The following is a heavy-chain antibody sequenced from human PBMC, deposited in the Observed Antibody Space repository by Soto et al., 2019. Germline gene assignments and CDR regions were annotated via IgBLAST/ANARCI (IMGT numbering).Heavy chain of an antibody. Sequence: SETLSLTCNVSGVSLTGYHWNWIRQPPGKTLEWIGFVYYSGSVSYNPSLKGRASISVDRSKNQFSLRLTSVTAADTAVYYCARRLNLGSFDHWGQGTLVTVSS. CDR2: VYYSGSV. J-gene: IGHJ5*02. CDR1: GVSLTGYH. CDR3: ARRLNLGSFDH. D-gene: IGHD3-10*01. V-gene: IGHV4-59*01.